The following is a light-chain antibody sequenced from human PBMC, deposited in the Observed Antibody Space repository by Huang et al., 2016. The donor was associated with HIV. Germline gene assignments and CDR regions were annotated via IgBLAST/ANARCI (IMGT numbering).Light chain of an antibody. CDR1: QSVGGY. CDR2: DAS. J-gene: IGKJ3*01. CDR3: QQRTNWPPGFT. Sequence: EIVLTQSPATLSLSPGERATLSCRASQSVGGYLAWYQQNPGQAPRLLIYDASNRATGIPARFSGSGSWTDFTLTISSLEPEDFAVYYCQQRTNWPPGFTFGPGTKVDIK. V-gene: IGKV3-11*01.